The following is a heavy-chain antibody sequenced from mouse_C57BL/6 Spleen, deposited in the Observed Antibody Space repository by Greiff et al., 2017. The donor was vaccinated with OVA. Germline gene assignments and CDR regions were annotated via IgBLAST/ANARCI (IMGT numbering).Heavy chain of an antibody. Sequence: EVMLVESGGGLVKPGGSLKLSCAASGFTFSDYGMHWVCQAPEKGLEWVAYISSGSSTIYYADTVKGRFTISRDNAKNTLFLQMTSLRSEDTAMYYCARPYYYGSSFDYWGQGTTLTVSS. V-gene: IGHV5-17*01. CDR1: GFTFSDYG. CDR3: ARPYYYGSSFDY. CDR2: ISSGSSTI. J-gene: IGHJ2*01. D-gene: IGHD1-1*01.